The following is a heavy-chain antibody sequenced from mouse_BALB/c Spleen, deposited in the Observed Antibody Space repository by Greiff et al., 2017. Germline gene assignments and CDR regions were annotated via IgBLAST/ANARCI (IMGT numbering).Heavy chain of an antibody. V-gene: IGHV1-14*01. CDR1: GYTFTSYV. Sequence: EVQLVESGPELVKPGASVKMSCKASGYTFTSYVMHWVKQKPGQGLEWIGYINPYNDGTKYNEKFKGKATLTSDKSSSTAYMELSSLTSEDSAVYYCARSTMITPFDYWGQGTTLTVSS. CDR3: ARSTMITPFDY. CDR2: INPYNDGT. D-gene: IGHD2-4*01. J-gene: IGHJ2*01.